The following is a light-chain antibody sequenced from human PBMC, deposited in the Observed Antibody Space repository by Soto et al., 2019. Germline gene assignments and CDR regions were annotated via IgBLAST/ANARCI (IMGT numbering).Light chain of an antibody. CDR1: QTISSW. CDR3: QQSYSTPPWT. Sequence: DIQMNQSPSTVSGSVGDRVTITCRASQTISSWLAWYQQKPGKAPKLLIYDASSLQTGVPSRFSGSGSGTDFSLTISSLQPEDFATYYCQQSYSTPPWTFGQGTKVDI. CDR2: DAS. V-gene: IGKV1-39*01. J-gene: IGKJ1*01.